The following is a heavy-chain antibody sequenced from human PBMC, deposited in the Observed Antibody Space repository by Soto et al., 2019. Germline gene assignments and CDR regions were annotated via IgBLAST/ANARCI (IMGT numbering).Heavy chain of an antibody. J-gene: IGHJ4*02. V-gene: IGHV1-69*13. D-gene: IGHD2-15*01. Sequence: ASVKVSCKASGGTFSSYAISWVRQAPGQGLEWMGGIIPIFGTANYAQKFQGRVTITADESTSTAYMELSSLRSEDTAVYYCAREAQQDCSGGSCYIDYWGQGTLVTVSS. CDR2: IIPIFGTA. CDR1: GGTFSSYA. CDR3: AREAQQDCSGGSCYIDY.